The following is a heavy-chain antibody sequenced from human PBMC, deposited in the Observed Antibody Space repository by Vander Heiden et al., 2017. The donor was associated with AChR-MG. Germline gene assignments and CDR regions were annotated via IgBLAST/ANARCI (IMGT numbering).Heavy chain of an antibody. Sequence: QVQLVESGGGVVQPGRSLRLSCAASGFTLSSYAMHWVRQAPGKGLEWVAVISYDGSNKYYADSVKGRFTISRDNSKNTLYLQMNSLRAEDTAVYYCARENSVTTRGAFDIWGQGTMVTVSS. CDR1: GFTLSSYA. CDR2: ISYDGSNK. CDR3: ARENSVTTRGAFDI. J-gene: IGHJ3*02. D-gene: IGHD4-17*01. V-gene: IGHV3-30-3*01.